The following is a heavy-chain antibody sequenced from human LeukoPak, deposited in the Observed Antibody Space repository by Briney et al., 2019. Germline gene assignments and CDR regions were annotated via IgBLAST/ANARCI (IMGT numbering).Heavy chain of an antibody. CDR3: AKDWMSTIINYFDY. CDR2: ISGSGGST. CDR1: GFTFSNYA. J-gene: IGHJ4*02. V-gene: IGHV3-23*01. D-gene: IGHD5-12*01. Sequence: GGSLRLSCGASGFTFSNYAMSWVRQTPGKGLEWVSSISGSGGSTHCADSVKGRFTISRDNSKNILYLQMNSLRAEDTAVYYCAKDWMSTIINYFDYWGQGTLVTVSS.